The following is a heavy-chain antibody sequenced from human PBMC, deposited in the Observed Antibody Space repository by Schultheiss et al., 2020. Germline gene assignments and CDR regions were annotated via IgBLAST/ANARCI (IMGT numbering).Heavy chain of an antibody. D-gene: IGHD6-6*01. V-gene: IGHV1-8*01. Sequence: ASVKVSCKASGYTFTSYDINWVRQATGQGLEWMGWMNPNSGNTGYAQKFQGRVTMTRNTSISTAYMELSSLRSEDTAVYYCAREGMRGIAARHAFDIWGQGTTVTGSS. CDR2: MNPNSGNT. CDR1: GYTFTSYD. CDR3: AREGMRGIAARHAFDI. J-gene: IGHJ3*02.